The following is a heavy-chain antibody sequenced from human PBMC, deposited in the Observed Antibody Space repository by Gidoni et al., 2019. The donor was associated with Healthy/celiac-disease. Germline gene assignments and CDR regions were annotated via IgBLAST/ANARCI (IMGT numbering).Heavy chain of an antibody. J-gene: IGHJ6*02. V-gene: IGHV3-30*01. CDR2: ISYDGSNK. CDR1: GFTFSSYA. D-gene: IGHD1-1*01. CDR3: ARGGMGGMDV. Sequence: QVQLVESGGGVVQPGRSLSLSCAASGFTFSSYAMHWVRQAPGKGLEWVAVISYDGSNKYYADSVKGRFTISRDNSKNTLYLQMNSLRAEDTAVYYCARGGMGGMDVWGQGTTVTISS.